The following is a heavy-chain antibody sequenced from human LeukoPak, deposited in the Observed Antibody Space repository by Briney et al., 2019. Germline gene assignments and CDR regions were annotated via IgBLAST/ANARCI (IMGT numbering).Heavy chain of an antibody. V-gene: IGHV3-13*04. Sequence: GGSLRLSCAASGFTFSSYDMHWVRQATGKGLEWVSAIGTAGDTYYPGSVKGRFTISRENAKNSLYLQMNSLRAGDTAVYYCARGVAVEAFDIWGQGTMVTVSS. CDR2: IGTAGDT. D-gene: IGHD6-19*01. CDR3: ARGVAVEAFDI. CDR1: GFTFSSYD. J-gene: IGHJ3*02.